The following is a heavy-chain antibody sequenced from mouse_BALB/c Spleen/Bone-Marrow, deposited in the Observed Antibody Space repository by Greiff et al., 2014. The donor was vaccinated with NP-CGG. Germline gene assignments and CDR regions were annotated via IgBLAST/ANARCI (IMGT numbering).Heavy chain of an antibody. J-gene: IGHJ1*01. V-gene: IGHV1S29*02. D-gene: IGHD2-10*02. CDR3: ARSYGNWYFDV. CDR2: IYPYNGGT. Sequence: VQLQQSGPELVKPGASVKISCKASGYTFTDYNMHWVKQSHGKSLEWIGYIYPYNGGTGYNQKFKSKATLTVDNSSSTAHMELRSLTSEDSAVYYCARSYGNWYFDVWGAGTTVTVSS. CDR1: GYTFTDYN.